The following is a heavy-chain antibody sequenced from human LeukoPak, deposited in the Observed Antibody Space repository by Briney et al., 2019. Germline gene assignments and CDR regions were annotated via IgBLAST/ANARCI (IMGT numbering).Heavy chain of an antibody. CDR2: IHYSGMT. D-gene: IGHD6-19*01. Sequence: SETLSLTCSVSGDSISSHFWSWIRQPPGKGLEWIGYIHYSGMTNYNSALKSRATLSVDTSTNQFSLKLTSVTAADTAFYFCARAASSAPRLSSYFLDVWGEGTAVTVSS. J-gene: IGHJ6*03. CDR1: GDSISSHF. CDR3: ARAASSAPRLSSYFLDV. V-gene: IGHV4-59*11.